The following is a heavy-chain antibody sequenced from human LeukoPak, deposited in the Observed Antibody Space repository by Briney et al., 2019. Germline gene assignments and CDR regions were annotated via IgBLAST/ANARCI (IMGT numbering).Heavy chain of an antibody. Sequence: SDTLSLTCAVYGGSFSGYYWSWIRQPPGEGLEWIGEINHSGSTNYNPSLKSRVTISIDTSKNQFSLKLSSVTAADTAVYYCASANVYSSSFRGSTAENWFDPWGQGTLVTVSS. D-gene: IGHD6-6*01. CDR1: GGSFSGYY. J-gene: IGHJ5*02. CDR3: ASANVYSSSFRGSTAENWFDP. CDR2: INHSGST. V-gene: IGHV4-34*01.